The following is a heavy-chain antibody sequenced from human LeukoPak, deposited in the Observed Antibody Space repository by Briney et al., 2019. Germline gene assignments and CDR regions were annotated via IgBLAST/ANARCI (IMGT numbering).Heavy chain of an antibody. V-gene: IGHV4-59*01. CDR1: GASISSYY. J-gene: IGHJ6*02. CDR2: IYYSGST. Sequence: PSETLSLTCTVSGASISSYYWSWIRQPPEKGLERIGYIYYSGSTNYNPFFKSRVTISVDTSKNQLSLKLSSVTAADTAVYYCAKDKYTSVYYYGMDVWGQGTTVTVS. D-gene: IGHD6-25*01. CDR3: AKDKYTSVYYYGMDV.